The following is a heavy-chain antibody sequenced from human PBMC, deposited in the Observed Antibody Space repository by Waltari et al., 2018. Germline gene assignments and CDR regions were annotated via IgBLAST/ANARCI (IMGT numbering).Heavy chain of an antibody. D-gene: IGHD3-10*01. CDR1: GGTFGSYA. CDR3: ARGGGRGGSFSFHMDV. V-gene: IGHV1-69*12. Sequence: QVQLVQSGAEVKKPGSSVKVSCKASGGTFGSYASSWVRQAPGQGLEWMGGILHMFGRTNYPQKFQDRVKMTAEEWTSIAYMELSGLRFEATAVYCWARGGGRGGSFSFHMDVWGKGTTVTISS. CDR2: ILHMFGRT. J-gene: IGHJ6*03.